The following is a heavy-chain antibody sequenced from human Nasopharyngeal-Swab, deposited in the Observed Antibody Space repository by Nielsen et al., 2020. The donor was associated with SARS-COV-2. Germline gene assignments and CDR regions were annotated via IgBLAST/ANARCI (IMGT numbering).Heavy chain of an antibody. CDR1: GFTFSSYG. CDR2: ISYDGSNK. Sequence: GGSLRLSCAASGFTFSSYGMHWVRQAPGKGLEWVAVISYDGSNKYYADSVKGRFTISRDNAKNSLYLQMNSLRDEDTAVYYCARERARFLEWLLYGTFDYWGQGTLVTVSS. V-gene: IGHV3-30*03. CDR3: ARERARFLEWLLYGTFDY. D-gene: IGHD3-3*01. J-gene: IGHJ4*02.